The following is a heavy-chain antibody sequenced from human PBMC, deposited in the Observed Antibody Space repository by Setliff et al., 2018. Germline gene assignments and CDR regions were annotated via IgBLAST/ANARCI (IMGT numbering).Heavy chain of an antibody. CDR1: GYTFTSYG. V-gene: IGHV1-18*01. J-gene: IGHJ4*02. CDR3: ARAGSAAAGRKGVFEY. D-gene: IGHD6-13*01. CDR2: INTYNGDT. Sequence: ASVKVSCKASGYTFTSYGISWVRQAPGRGLEWMAYINTYNGDTYYAQKFQGRVTMTTDTSTSTASMELGSLRSDDTAMYYCARAGSAAAGRKGVFEYWGQGSLVTVSS.